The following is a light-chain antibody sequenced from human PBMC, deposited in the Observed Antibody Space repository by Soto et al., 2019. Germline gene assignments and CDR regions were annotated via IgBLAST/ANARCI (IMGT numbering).Light chain of an antibody. CDR1: QTIINY. J-gene: IGKJ1*01. CDR3: KQSYSTPRT. CDR2: AAS. V-gene: IGKV1-39*01. Sequence: EIHISHSPSSLSASVGDRVTITCRASQTIINYLNWYQQKPGKAPKLLIYAASTLQSGVPSRFSGSGSGTDFTLSIGSLQPEDFATYYCKQSYSTPRTFGQGTKV.